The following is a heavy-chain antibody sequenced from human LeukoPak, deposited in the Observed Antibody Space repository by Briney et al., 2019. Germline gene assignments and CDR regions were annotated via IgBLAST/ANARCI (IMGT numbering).Heavy chain of an antibody. V-gene: IGHV1-3*01. J-gene: IGHJ4*02. Sequence: KFQGRVTITRDTSASTAYMELRSLRSDDTAVYYCARDLIRLGELSPLDYWGQGTLVTVSS. D-gene: IGHD3-16*02. CDR3: ARDLIRLGELSPLDY.